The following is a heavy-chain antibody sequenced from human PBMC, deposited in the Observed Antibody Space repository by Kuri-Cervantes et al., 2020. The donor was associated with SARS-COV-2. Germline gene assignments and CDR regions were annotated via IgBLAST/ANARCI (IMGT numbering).Heavy chain of an antibody. CDR1: GGSIRSGQYY. CDR3: ARAKSGGVPYYFDY. J-gene: IGHJ4*02. V-gene: IGHV4-30-4*08. D-gene: IGHD3-3*01. CDR2: IYYSGST. Sequence: SETLSLTCTVSGGSIRSGQYYWSWVRQPPGKGLEWIGYIYYSGSTYYNPSLKSRVTISVDTSKNQFSLKLSSVTAADTAVYYCARAKSGGVPYYFDYWGQGTLVTVSS.